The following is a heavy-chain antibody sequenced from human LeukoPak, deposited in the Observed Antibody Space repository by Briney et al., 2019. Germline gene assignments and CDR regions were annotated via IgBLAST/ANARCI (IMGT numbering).Heavy chain of an antibody. CDR2: ISGSGGRT. D-gene: IGHD1-26*01. V-gene: IGHV3-23*01. CDR1: GFTFSSYA. Sequence: GGSLRLSCAASGFTFSSYAMSWVRQAPGKGLEWVSAISGSGGRTYYADSVKGRFTISRENSKNTLYLQMNSLRAEDTAVYYCAKVGVGAAHFDYWGQGTLVTVSS. CDR3: AKVGVGAAHFDY. J-gene: IGHJ4*02.